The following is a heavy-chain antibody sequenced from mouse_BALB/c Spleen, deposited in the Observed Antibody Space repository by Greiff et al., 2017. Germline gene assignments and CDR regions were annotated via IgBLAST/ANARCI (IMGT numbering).Heavy chain of an antibody. CDR3: ASPWFAY. CDR2: ISYSGST. J-gene: IGHJ3*01. CDR1: GYSITSDYA. Sequence: EVQGVESGPGLVKPSQSLSLTCTVTGYSITSDYAWNWIRQFPGNKLEWMGYISYSGSTSYNPSLKSRISITRDTSKNQFFLQLNSVTTEDTATYYCASPWFAYWGQGTLVTVSA. V-gene: IGHV3-2*02.